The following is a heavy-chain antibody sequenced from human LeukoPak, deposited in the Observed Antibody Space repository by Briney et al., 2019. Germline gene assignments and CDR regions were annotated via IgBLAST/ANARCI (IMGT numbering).Heavy chain of an antibody. Sequence: GGSLRLPCAASGFTFSSYAMSWVRQAPGKGLEWVSAISGSGGSTYYADSVKGRFTISRDNSKNTLYLQMNSLRAEDTAVYYCAKGISVWYGDYVDYWGQGTLVTVSS. CDR3: AKGISVWYGDYVDY. J-gene: IGHJ4*02. CDR1: GFTFSSYA. V-gene: IGHV3-23*01. D-gene: IGHD3-10*01. CDR2: ISGSGGST.